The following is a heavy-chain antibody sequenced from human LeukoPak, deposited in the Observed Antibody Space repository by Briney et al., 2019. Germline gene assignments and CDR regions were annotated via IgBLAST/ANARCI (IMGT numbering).Heavy chain of an antibody. V-gene: IGHV3-21*04. CDR3: ARGVISGKKKNWFDP. D-gene: IGHD2-21*01. CDR2: ISSSSSYI. CDR1: GFTFSSYS. Sequence: GGSLRLSCAASGFTFSSYSMNWVRQAPGKGLEWVSSISSSSSYIYYADSVKGRFTISRDNAKNSLYLQMNSLRSEDTAVYYCARGVISGKKKNWFDPWGQGTLVTVSS. J-gene: IGHJ5*02.